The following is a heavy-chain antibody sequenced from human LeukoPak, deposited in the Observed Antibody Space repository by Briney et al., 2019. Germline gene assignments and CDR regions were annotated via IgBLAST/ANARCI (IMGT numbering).Heavy chain of an antibody. CDR2: INSNNNYI. D-gene: IGHD1-26*01. CDR1: GFTFSTYN. Sequence: GGSLRLSCAASGFTFSTYNMNWVRQAPGKGLEWVSSINSNNNYIYYADSVKGRFTISRDNARNSLFLQMNSLRAEDTAVYYCAKPTLVGATTQFDYWGQGTLVTVSS. J-gene: IGHJ4*02. CDR3: AKPTLVGATTQFDY. V-gene: IGHV3-21*01.